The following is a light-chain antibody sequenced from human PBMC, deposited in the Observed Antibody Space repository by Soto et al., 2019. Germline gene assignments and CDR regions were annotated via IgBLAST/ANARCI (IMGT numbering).Light chain of an antibody. CDR2: GAS. CDR1: QSVSTRY. Sequence: ESMLTQSPGTLSLSPGERATLSCRASQSVSTRYLAWYQQKPGRAPRLRLYGASIMATGIQDRFSGSGSGTDFTLTISRLEPEDFAVYYCHQFGSSPPAFTFGQGTKLEI. J-gene: IGKJ2*01. V-gene: IGKV3-20*01. CDR3: HQFGSSPPAFT.